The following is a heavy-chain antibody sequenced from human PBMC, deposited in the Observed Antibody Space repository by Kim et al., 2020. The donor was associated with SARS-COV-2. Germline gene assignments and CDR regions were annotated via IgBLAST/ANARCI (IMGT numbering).Heavy chain of an antibody. V-gene: IGHV3-48*02. D-gene: IGHD3-16*01. CDR1: GFTFSSYS. CDR2: ISSSSSTI. J-gene: IGHJ4*02. CDR3: ARNLGGAPKLDYFDY. Sequence: GGSLRLSCAASGFTFSSYSMNWVRQAPGKGLEWVSYISSSSSTIYYADSVKGRFTISRDNAKNSLYLQMNSLRDEDTAVYYCARNLGGAPKLDYFDYWGQGTLVTVSS.